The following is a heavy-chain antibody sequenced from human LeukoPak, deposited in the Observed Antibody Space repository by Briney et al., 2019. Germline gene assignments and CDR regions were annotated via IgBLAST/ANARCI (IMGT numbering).Heavy chain of an antibody. CDR1: RFTFSRHW. D-gene: IGHD2-2*01. J-gene: IGHJ4*02. CDR2: INDAGSYT. CDR3: ARGSCIITGIDE. V-gene: IGHV3-74*01. Sequence: PGGCLSLSCAASRFTFSRHWMQGVRHAPGKGLVGALRINDAGSYTNYADSARGRFTISRDNAKNTLSLQMNSLRAEDTAVYYCARGSCIITGIDEWGQGTLVTVCS.